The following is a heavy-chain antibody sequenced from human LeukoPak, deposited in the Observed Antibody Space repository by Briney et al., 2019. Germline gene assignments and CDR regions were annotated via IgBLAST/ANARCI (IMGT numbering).Heavy chain of an antibody. CDR3: AKPLEYSSSSNFDY. V-gene: IGHV3-30*02. CDR1: GFTFSSNG. CDR2: IRYDGSNK. D-gene: IGHD6-6*01. Sequence: GGSLRLSCAASGFTFSSNGMHWVRQAPGKGLEWVAFIRYDGSNKYYADSVKGRFTISRDNSKNTLYLQMNSLRAEDTAVYYCAKPLEYSSSSNFDYWGQGTLVTVSS. J-gene: IGHJ4*02.